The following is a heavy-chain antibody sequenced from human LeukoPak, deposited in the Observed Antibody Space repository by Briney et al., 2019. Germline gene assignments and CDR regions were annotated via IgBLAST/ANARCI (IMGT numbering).Heavy chain of an antibody. V-gene: IGHV3-23*01. D-gene: IGHD6-13*01. CDR3: AKDLGYSSSWNLSPYGMDV. CDR1: XXXXXXXX. Sequence: LXXSCAASXXXXXXXXMSWXRXAXGXXLXXVXXXXGSGGSTYYADSVKGRFTISRDKSKNTLSLQMNSLSVEDTAVYYCAKDLGYSSSWNLSPYGMDVWGQGTTVTVSS. CDR2: XXGSGGST. J-gene: IGHJ6*02.